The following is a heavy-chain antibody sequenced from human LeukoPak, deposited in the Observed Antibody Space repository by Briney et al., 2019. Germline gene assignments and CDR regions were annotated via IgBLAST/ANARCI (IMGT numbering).Heavy chain of an antibody. CDR2: ISGSGDTT. J-gene: IGHJ4*02. V-gene: IGHV3-23*01. D-gene: IGHD1-26*01. CDR3: AKGRLSVSGHYYDFDY. CDR1: GFTFSNYP. Sequence: GGSLRLSCAASGFTFSNYPMSWVRQAPGKGLEWVAIISGSGDTTYYADSVKGRFTISRDNSKNTLYLQMNSLRAEDTAVYYCAKGRLSVSGHYYDFDYWGQGTLVTVSS.